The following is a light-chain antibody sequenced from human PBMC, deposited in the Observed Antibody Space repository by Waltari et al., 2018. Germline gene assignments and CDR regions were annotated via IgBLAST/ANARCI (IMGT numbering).Light chain of an antibody. V-gene: IGKV1-9*01. CDR2: AAT. CDR3: QQLNSYQWT. J-gene: IGKJ1*01. Sequence: IQLTQSPSSLSASVGDRVTITCRASQGISNYLAWYQQKPGKAPKLLIYAATTLQSGVPSRFSGSGSGTDFTLTISSLQPEXXXPYYCQQLNSYQWTFGQGTKVEIK. CDR1: QGISNY.